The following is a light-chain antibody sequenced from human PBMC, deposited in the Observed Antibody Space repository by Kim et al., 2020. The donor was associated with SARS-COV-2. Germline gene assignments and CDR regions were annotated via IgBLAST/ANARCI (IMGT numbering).Light chain of an antibody. V-gene: IGKV3-20*01. CDR1: QSVSSNY. CDR3: QQYGSSPVT. J-gene: IGKJ1*01. CDR2: DAS. Sequence: EIVLTQSPGTLSLSPGERATLSCRASQSVSSNYLAWYQQKPGQAPRLFIYDASTRATGIPDRFSVSGSGTDFTLIISRLEPEDFAVYYCQQYGSSPVTFGQGTKVDIK.